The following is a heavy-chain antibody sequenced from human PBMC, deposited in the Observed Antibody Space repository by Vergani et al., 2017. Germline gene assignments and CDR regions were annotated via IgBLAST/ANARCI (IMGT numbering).Heavy chain of an antibody. J-gene: IGHJ6*03. CDR1: GVPFSGYG. CDR2: ISYDGNKK. V-gene: IGHV3-30*03. Sequence: QVQLVESGGGEVEPGRSLRLSCSAAGVPFSGYGVHWVRQGPGGGLEWGSVISYDGNKKNYADSVKGRFTISRDNSKNTLYLEMNTLRAEDTAVYYCARDFLTRVTTLDYYYMGFWGKGTTVTVSS. CDR3: ARDFLTRVTTLDYYYMGF. D-gene: IGHD4-11*01.